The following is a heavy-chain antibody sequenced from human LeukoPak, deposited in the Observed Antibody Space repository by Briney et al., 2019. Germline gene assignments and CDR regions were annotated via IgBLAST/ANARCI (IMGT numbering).Heavy chain of an antibody. V-gene: IGHV4-59*01. Sequence: SETLSLTCTVSGGSITNYYWSWIRQPPGKGLEWIGYIYNSGSTNYNPSLKSRVTISVDTSKNRFSLKLSSVTAADTAVYYCAEGTGYFDPFDYWGQGTLVTVSS. J-gene: IGHJ4*02. CDR3: AEGTGYFDPFDY. CDR2: IYNSGST. D-gene: IGHD3-9*01. CDR1: GGSITNYY.